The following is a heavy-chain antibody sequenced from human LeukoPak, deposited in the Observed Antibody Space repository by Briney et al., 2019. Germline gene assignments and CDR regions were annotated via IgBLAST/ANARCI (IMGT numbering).Heavy chain of an antibody. CDR3: AREARGYSYGARYDIDY. V-gene: IGHV3-48*01. CDR2: ISTASSAF. CDR1: GFTFSEYT. J-gene: IGHJ4*02. Sequence: PGGSLRLSCAASGFTFSEYTMNWVRQAPGKGLEWLSYISTASSAFDYADSVKGRFTISRDNAKNSLYLQMNSLRAADTAVYYCAREARGYSYGARYDIDYWGQGTLVTVSS. D-gene: IGHD5-18*01.